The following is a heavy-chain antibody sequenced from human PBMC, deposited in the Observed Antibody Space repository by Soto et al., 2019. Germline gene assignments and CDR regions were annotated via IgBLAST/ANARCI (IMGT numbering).Heavy chain of an antibody. CDR2: IYPGDSDT. CDR1: GYSFTSYW. Sequence: GESLKISCKGSGYSFTSYWIGWVRQMPGKGLEWMGIIYPGDSDTTYSPSFQGQVTISVDKSINTAYLQWSSLKASDTAMYYCARRSPYCISTSCYIDYLGQGTLVTVSS. D-gene: IGHD2-2*01. CDR3: ARRSPYCISTSCYIDY. J-gene: IGHJ4*02. V-gene: IGHV5-51*01.